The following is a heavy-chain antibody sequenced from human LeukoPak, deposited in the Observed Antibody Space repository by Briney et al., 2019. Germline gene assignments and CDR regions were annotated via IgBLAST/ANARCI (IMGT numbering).Heavy chain of an antibody. CDR2: IYYSGST. CDR1: GGSISSSSYY. D-gene: IGHD5-24*01. V-gene: IGHV4-39*01. J-gene: IGHJ3*01. Sequence: SEPLSLPCPVSGGSISSSSYYWGWIRPPSGKGLEWIGSIYYSGSTYYNPSLKSRVTISVDTSKNQFSLKLSSVTAADTAVYYCARIRDGVWGQGTMVTVSS. CDR3: ARIRDGV.